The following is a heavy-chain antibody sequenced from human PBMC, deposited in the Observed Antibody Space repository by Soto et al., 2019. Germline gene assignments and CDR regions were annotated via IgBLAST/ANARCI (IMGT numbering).Heavy chain of an antibody. D-gene: IGHD3-22*01. CDR3: ARDWSRYYDSSGLMWFY. V-gene: IGHV1-18*01. CDR2: ISAHNGDT. Sequence: ASVKVSCKASGYTFTSYGISWVRQAPGQGLEWVGWISAHNGDTRYAQNLQGRITMTTDTFTNTAYMELTSLTSDDTAVYYCARDWSRYYDSSGLMWFYWGQGTLVTDSS. CDR1: GYTFTSYG. J-gene: IGHJ4*02.